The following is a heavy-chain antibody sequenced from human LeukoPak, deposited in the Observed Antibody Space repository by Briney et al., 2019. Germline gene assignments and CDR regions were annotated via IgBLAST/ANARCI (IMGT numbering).Heavy chain of an antibody. J-gene: IGHJ4*02. V-gene: IGHV4-61*05. D-gene: IGHD6-13*01. CDR1: GGSISSSSYY. CDR3: ARGARYSSSWYYFDY. Sequence: PSETLSLTCTVSGGSISSSSYYWSWIRQPPGKGLEWIGYIYYSGSTNYNLSLKSRVTISVDTSKNQFSLKLSSVTAADTAVYYCARGARYSSSWYYFDYWGQGTLVTVSS. CDR2: IYYSGST.